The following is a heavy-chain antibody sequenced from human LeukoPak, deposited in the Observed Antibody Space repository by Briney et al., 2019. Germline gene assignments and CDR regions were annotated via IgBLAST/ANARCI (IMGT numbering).Heavy chain of an antibody. CDR1: GYTFINYG. D-gene: IGHD4-17*01. J-gene: IGHJ4*02. Sequence: ASVKVSCKASGYTFINYGISWVRQAPGQGLEWMGWISVYNGYTKYAQTLQGRVTMNTDTSTSTAYMEVRSLTSDDTAVYYCARVQPNDYGDYGATGPDYWGQGTLVTVSS. CDR2: ISVYNGYT. V-gene: IGHV1-18*01. CDR3: ARVQPNDYGDYGATGPDY.